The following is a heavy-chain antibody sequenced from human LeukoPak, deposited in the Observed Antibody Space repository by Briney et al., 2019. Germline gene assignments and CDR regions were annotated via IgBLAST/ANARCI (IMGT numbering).Heavy chain of an antibody. J-gene: IGHJ4*02. V-gene: IGHV1-2*02. Sequence: ASVKVSCKASGYTFTGYYMHWVRQAPGQGLEWMGWINPNSGGTNYAQKFQGRVTMTRDTSISTAYMELSRLRSDDTAVYYCARECCSGGSCYFDYWGQGTLVTVSS. CDR2: INPNSGGT. D-gene: IGHD2-15*01. CDR3: ARECCSGGSCYFDY. CDR1: GYTFTGYY.